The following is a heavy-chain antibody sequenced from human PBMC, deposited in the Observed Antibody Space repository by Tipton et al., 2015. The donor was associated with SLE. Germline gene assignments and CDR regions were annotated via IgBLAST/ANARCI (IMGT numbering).Heavy chain of an antibody. CDR2: IYYSGST. Sequence: LRLSCAASGFTFSSYAMHWVRQAPGKGLEWIGSIYYSGSTYYNPSLKSRVTISVDTSKNQFSLKLSSVTAADTAVYYCARESIAAAGYFDYWGQGTLVTVSS. CDR1: GFTFSSYA. D-gene: IGHD6-13*01. J-gene: IGHJ4*02. CDR3: ARESIAAAGYFDY. V-gene: IGHV4-39*07.